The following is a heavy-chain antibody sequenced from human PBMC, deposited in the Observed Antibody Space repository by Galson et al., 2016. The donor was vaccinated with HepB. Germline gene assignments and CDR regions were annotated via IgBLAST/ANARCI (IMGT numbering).Heavy chain of an antibody. CDR3: ARGGGAMDY. CDR2: TYYRSKWYN. J-gene: IGHJ4*02. Sequence: CAISGDSVSSNSAGWSWIRQSPSRGLEWLGRTYYRSKWYNDYAVSVKSRISINPDTSRNQISLQLKSVTPDDTAVYYCARGGGAMDYWGRGTQVTVSS. CDR1: GDSVSSNSAG. V-gene: IGHV6-1*01. D-gene: IGHD2-21*01.